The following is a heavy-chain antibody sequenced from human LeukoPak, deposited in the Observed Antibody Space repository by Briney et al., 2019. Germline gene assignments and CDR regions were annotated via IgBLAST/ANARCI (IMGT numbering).Heavy chain of an antibody. CDR2: IRSKGYEGPT. CDR1: GFTFADYS. V-gene: IGHV3-49*03. CDR3: TSQYYYDSSGSFDLFDY. J-gene: IGHJ4*02. D-gene: IGHD3-22*01. Sequence: GGSLRLSCIASGFTFADYSMTWFRQAPGKGLEWVGLIRSKGYEGPTEYAAPVKGRFTISRDDSKNTLYLQMNSLKTEDTAVYYCTSQYYYDSSGSFDLFDYWGQGTLVTVSS.